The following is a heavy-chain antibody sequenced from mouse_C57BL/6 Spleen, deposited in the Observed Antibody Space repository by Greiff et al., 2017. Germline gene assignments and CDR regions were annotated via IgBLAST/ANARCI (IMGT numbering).Heavy chain of an antibody. Sequence: QQPGQGLEWIGEIDPSDSYTNYNQKFKGKATLTVDTSSSTAYMQLSSLTSEDSAVYYCARRIGDYDGDYFDYWGQGTTLTVSS. V-gene: IGHV1-50*01. CDR3: ARRIGDYDGDYFDY. J-gene: IGHJ2*01. CDR2: IDPSDSYT. D-gene: IGHD2-4*01.